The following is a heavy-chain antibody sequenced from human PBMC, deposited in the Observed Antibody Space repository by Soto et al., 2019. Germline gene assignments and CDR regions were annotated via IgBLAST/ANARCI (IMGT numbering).Heavy chain of an antibody. CDR2: IYYSGST. CDR1: GGSISSGDYY. J-gene: IGHJ4*02. V-gene: IGHV4-31*03. D-gene: IGHD6-19*01. CDR3: ARGPGSGWYDY. Sequence: QVQLQESGPGLVKPSQTLSLTCTVSGGSISSGDYYWSWIRQHPGKGLEWIGYIYYSGSTYYNPSLKNRVTILVDTSKNQFSLKLSSVTAADTALYYCARGPGSGWYDYWGQGTLVTVSS.